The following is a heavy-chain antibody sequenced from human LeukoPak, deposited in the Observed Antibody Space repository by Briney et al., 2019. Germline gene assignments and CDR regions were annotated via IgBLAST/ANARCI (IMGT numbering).Heavy chain of an antibody. Sequence: PSETLSLTCTVSGGSISSGDYYWSWIRQPPGKGLEWIGYIYYSGSTYYNPSLKSRVTMSVDTSKNQFSLKLSSVTAADTAVYCCARGGYSYGSSQPYYFDYWGQGTLVTVSS. CDR2: IYYSGST. D-gene: IGHD5-18*01. V-gene: IGHV4-30-4*02. J-gene: IGHJ4*02. CDR3: ARGGYSYGSSQPYYFDY. CDR1: GGSISSGDYY.